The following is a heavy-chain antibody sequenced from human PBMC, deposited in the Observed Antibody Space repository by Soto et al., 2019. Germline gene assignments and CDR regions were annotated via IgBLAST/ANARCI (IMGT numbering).Heavy chain of an antibody. D-gene: IGHD2-15*01. CDR3: ARAYCRGGSCYSGDLFDY. Sequence: EVQLLESGGGLVQPGGSLRLSCAASGFTFSYYAMSWVRQTPGTGLEWVSGISGGGGTTYYAASVKGRFTISRDNAKNSLYLQVNSLRAEDTAVYYCARAYCRGGSCYSGDLFDYWGQGTLVTVSS. J-gene: IGHJ4*02. CDR2: ISGGGGTT. CDR1: GFTFSYYA. V-gene: IGHV3-23*01.